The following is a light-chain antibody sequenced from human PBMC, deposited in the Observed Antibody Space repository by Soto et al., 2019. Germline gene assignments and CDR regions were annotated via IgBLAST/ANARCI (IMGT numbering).Light chain of an antibody. J-gene: IGLJ3*02. CDR1: SSDVGDYNY. Sequence: QSALTQPPSASGSPGQSVTISCTGTSSDVGDYNYVSWYQQHPGKAPKLMIYEVTKRPSGVPDRFSGSKSGSTASLTVSGLQAEDEGDYYCTSYAGSSSWVFGGGTQLTVL. CDR2: EVT. V-gene: IGLV2-8*01. CDR3: TSYAGSSSWV.